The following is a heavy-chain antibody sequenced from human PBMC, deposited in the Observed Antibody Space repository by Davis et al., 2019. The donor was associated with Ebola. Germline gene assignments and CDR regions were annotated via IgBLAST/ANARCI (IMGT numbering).Heavy chain of an antibody. J-gene: IGHJ4*02. Sequence: SEILSPTFAAHGGSFSGYYWSWIRQLPGKGLEWTGEINHSGSTNYNPSLKSRVTISVDTSKNQFSLKLSSVTAADTAVYYCARSQWLVHSYGYWGQGTLVTVSS. V-gene: IGHV4-34*01. CDR2: INHSGST. D-gene: IGHD6-19*01. CDR1: GGSFSGYY. CDR3: ARSQWLVHSYGY.